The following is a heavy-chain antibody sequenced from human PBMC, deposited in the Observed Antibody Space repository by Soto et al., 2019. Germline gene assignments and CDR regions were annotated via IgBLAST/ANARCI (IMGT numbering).Heavy chain of an antibody. V-gene: IGHV4-30-2*01. CDR1: GCSISSGGYS. CDR3: ARVNFGGCLDY. CDR2: IYHSGST. J-gene: IGHJ4*02. D-gene: IGHD3-10*01. Sequence: SETLSLTCAVSGCSISSGGYSWSWIRQPPGKGLEWIGYIYHSGSTYYNPSLKSRVTISVDRSKNQFSLKLSSVTAADTAVYYCARVNFGGCLDYWGQGTLVTVSS.